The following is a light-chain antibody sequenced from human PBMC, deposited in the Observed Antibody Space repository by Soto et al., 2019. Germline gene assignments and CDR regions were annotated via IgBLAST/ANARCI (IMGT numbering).Light chain of an antibody. CDR3: QQYNNWPPFT. V-gene: IGKV3-20*01. CDR2: GAS. J-gene: IGKJ4*01. CDR1: QSVTSSY. Sequence: EIVMTQSPATLSVTPGERATLSCRASQSVTSSYLAWYQQKPGQAPRLLIYGASIRATGIPDRLSGSGSGTDFTLTISRLEPEDFAVYYCQQYNNWPPFTFGGGTKVDIK.